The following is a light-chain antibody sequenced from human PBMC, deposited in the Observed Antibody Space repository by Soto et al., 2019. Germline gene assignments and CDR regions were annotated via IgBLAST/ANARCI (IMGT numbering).Light chain of an antibody. V-gene: IGLV2-23*02. J-gene: IGLJ1*01. CDR1: SSDVGIYNL. Sequence: QSVLTQPASVSGSPGQSSTISCTGTSSDVGIYNLVSWYQQHPGNVSKLMIYEVFKRPSGVSNRFSGSKSGNTASLTIFGLQAEDEADYYCCSYAGSSTHYVFGTGTKVTVL. CDR3: CSYAGSSTHYV. CDR2: EVF.